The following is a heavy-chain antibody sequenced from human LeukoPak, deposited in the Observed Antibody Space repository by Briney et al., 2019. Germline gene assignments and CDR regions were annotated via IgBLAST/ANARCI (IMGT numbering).Heavy chain of an antibody. J-gene: IGHJ6*03. V-gene: IGHV4-39*01. Sequence: GSLRLSCAASGFTFSSFGMSWVRQPPGKGLEWIGSIYYSGSTYYNPSLKSRVTISVDTSKNQFSLKLSSVTAADTAVYYCARHPYYYGSGSYWYYYYYYMDVWGKGTTVTISS. D-gene: IGHD3-10*01. CDR3: ARHPYYYGSGSYWYYYYYYMDV. CDR1: GFTFSSFG. CDR2: IYYSGST.